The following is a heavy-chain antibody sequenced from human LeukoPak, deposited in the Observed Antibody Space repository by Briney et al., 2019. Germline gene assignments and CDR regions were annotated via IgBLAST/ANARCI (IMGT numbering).Heavy chain of an antibody. CDR2: IYTSGST. D-gene: IGHD3-16*01. J-gene: IGHJ4*02. CDR1: GGSISSGSYY. Sequence: SQTLSLTCTVSGGSISSGSYYWSWIRQPAGKGLEWIGRIYTSGSTNYNPSLKSRATISVDTPKNQFSLKLSSVTAADTAVYYCAREAYDYVWGSYIHFDYWGQGTLVTVSS. CDR3: AREAYDYVWGSYIHFDY. V-gene: IGHV4-61*02.